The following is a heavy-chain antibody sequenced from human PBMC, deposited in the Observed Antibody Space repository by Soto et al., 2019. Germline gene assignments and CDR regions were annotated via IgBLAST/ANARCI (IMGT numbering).Heavy chain of an antibody. J-gene: IGHJ4*02. D-gene: IGHD6-6*01. Sequence: EVQLLESGGGLVQPGGSLRLSCAASGFTFSSYAMSWVRQAPGKGLEWVSAISGSGGSTYYADSVKGRFTISRDNCKNTLYLQMNSLRAEDTAVYYCAKALTDRSSRPDLDYWGQGTLVTVSS. V-gene: IGHV3-23*01. CDR1: GFTFSSYA. CDR2: ISGSGGST. CDR3: AKALTDRSSRPDLDY.